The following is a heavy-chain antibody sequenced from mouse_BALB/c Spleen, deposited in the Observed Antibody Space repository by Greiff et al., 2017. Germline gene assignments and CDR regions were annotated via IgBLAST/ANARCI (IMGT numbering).Heavy chain of an antibody. Sequence: EVKLVESGGGLVKPGGSLKLSCAASGFTFSSYAMSWVRQTPEKRLEWVATISSGGSYTYYPDSVKGRFTISRDNAKNTLYLQMSSLRSEDTAMYYCARNWDDAMDYWGQGTSVTVSS. V-gene: IGHV5-9-3*01. CDR3: ARNWDDAMDY. CDR2: ISSGGSYT. CDR1: GFTFSSYA. D-gene: IGHD4-1*01. J-gene: IGHJ4*01.